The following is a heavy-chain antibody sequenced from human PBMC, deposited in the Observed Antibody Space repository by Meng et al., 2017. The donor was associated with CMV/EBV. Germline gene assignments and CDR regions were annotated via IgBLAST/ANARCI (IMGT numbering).Heavy chain of an antibody. CDR2: ISYSGST. CDR3: ARRSVYGWFDR. V-gene: IGHV4-39*01. J-gene: IGHJ5*02. CDR1: GGSINSNNYY. Sequence: LRLSCTVSGGSINSNNYYWGWIRQPPGKGLEWIGSISYSGSTYYNPSLKSRVTISVDTSKNQFSLKLSSVTAADTAVHFCARRSVYGWFDRWGQGTLVTVSS. D-gene: IGHD1-14*01.